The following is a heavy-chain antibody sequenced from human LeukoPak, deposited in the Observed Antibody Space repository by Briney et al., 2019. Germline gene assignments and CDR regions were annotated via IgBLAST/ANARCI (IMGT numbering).Heavy chain of an antibody. CDR3: ARGGGLDV. Sequence: GGSLRLSCAASGFDFSNYWMYWVRQAPGKGLEWVGNIKEDGNERHCLDSVKGRFTISRDNAKNSLYLQMGNLRAEDTAVYFCARGGGLDVWGQGATVTVSS. V-gene: IGHV3-7*03. J-gene: IGHJ6*02. D-gene: IGHD3-16*01. CDR2: IKEDGNER. CDR1: GFDFSNYW.